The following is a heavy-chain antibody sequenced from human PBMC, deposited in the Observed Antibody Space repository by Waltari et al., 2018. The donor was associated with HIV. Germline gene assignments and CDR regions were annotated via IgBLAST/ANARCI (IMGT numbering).Heavy chain of an antibody. D-gene: IGHD2-2*01. V-gene: IGHV3-33*01. J-gene: IGHJ4*02. CDR2: IGHDANNQ. CDR3: ARDSPAFSRGTEELDY. CDR1: GFTFSSYA. Sequence: QVQLVESGGGVVQPGKSLRLSCAASGFTFSSYAMHWVRQAPGKGLACVAVIGHDANNQYYAASVQGRFTISRDNSKNTLYLQMNSLRAEDTALYYCARDSPAFSRGTEELDYWGQGTLVTVSS.